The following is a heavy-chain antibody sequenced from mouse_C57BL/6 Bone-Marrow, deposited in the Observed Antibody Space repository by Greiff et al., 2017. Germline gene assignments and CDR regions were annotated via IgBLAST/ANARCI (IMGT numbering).Heavy chain of an antibody. D-gene: IGHD1-1*01. Sequence: QVQLQQPGAELVKPGASVKLSCKASGYTFTSYWMQWVKQRPGQGLEWIGEIDPSDSYTNYNQKFKGKATLTVDKSSSTAYMQLSSLTSEDSAVYYCAREGIYYGSSSFDYWGQGTTLTVSS. CDR1: GYTFTSYW. CDR2: IDPSDSYT. J-gene: IGHJ2*01. CDR3: AREGIYYGSSSFDY. V-gene: IGHV1-50*01.